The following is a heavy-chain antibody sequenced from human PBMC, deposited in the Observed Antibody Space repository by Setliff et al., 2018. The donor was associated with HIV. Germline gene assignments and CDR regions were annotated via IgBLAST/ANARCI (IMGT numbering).Heavy chain of an antibody. J-gene: IGHJ4*02. CDR2: IYYSGST. D-gene: IGHD6-13*01. V-gene: IGHV4-61*01. CDR1: GGSISSGSYF. Sequence: SETLSLTCTVSGGSISSGSYFWTWIRQPPGKGLEWIGYIYYSGSTNYNPSLKSRVTISVDTSENQFSLKLSSVTAADTAVYYCARRGIAAAGSDSWGQGTLVTVSS. CDR3: ARRGIAAAGSDS.